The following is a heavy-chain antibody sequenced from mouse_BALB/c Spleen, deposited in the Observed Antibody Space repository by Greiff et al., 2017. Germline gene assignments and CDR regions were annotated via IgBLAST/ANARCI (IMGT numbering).Heavy chain of an antibody. D-gene: IGHD2-4*01. CDR1: GYSITSDYA. CDR3: ARSGDYDPYYFDY. V-gene: IGHV3-2*02. Sequence: EVQLQQSGPGLVKPSQSLSLTCTVTGYSITSDYAWNWIRQFPGNKLEWMGYISYSGSTSYNPSLKSRISITRDTSKNQFFLQLNSVTTEDTATYYCARSGDYDPYYFDYWGQGTTLTVSS. CDR2: ISYSGST. J-gene: IGHJ2*01.